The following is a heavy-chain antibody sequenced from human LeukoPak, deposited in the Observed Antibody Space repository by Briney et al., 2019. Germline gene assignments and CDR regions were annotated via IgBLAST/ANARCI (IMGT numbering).Heavy chain of an antibody. J-gene: IGHJ3*01. Sequence: SETLSLTCNVSGGSLTRSNYYWGWIRQPPGKGLEWIGNIYYSGAAFHNPSLKSRVTISVDTPKNHFSLRLSSMTAADTAVYYCASAFDGRAFDFWGQGTVVTVSS. CDR1: GGSLTRSNYY. CDR2: IYYSGAA. CDR3: ASAFDGRAFDF. D-gene: IGHD3-3*02. V-gene: IGHV4-39*07.